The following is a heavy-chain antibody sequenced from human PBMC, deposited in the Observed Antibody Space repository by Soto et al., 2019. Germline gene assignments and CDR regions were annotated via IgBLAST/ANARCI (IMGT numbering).Heavy chain of an antibody. CDR3: AREYDFWSGYYVRVGWFDP. D-gene: IGHD3-3*01. Sequence: AAVKVSCKASGYTFTSYGISWVRQAPGQGREWMGWISAYNGNTNYAQKLQGRVTMTTDTSTSTAYMELRSLRSDDTAVYYCAREYDFWSGYYVRVGWFDPWGQGTLVTVSS. V-gene: IGHV1-18*04. CDR1: GYTFTSYG. CDR2: ISAYNGNT. J-gene: IGHJ5*02.